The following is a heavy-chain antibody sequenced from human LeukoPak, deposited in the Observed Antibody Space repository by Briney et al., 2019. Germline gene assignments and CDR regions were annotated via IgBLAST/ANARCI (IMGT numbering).Heavy chain of an antibody. CDR3: AREGSSYGYRHFDY. CDR1: GGSISSGDYY. Sequence: SXTLSLTCTVSGGSISSGDYYWSWIRQPPGKGLEWIGYIYYSGSTYDNPALKSRVTISVDTSKNQFSLKLSSVTAADTAVYYCAREGSSYGYRHFDYWGQGTLVTVSS. V-gene: IGHV4-30-4*08. J-gene: IGHJ4*02. CDR2: IYYSGST. D-gene: IGHD5-18*01.